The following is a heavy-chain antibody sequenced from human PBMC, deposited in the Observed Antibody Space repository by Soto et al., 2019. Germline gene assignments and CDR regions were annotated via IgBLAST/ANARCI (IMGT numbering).Heavy chain of an antibody. V-gene: IGHV3-23*01. D-gene: IGHD1-26*01. CDR2: ISGSGSST. CDR3: AKDVVGSGAYYLPFDY. Sequence: EVQLLESGGGLVQPGGSLRLSCAASGFTFSSYAMSWVRQAPGKGLEWVSAISGSGSSTYYADAVKGRFTISRDNSRNTLYLQMNSLRAEDTAVYYCAKDVVGSGAYYLPFDYWGPGTLVTVSS. CDR1: GFTFSSYA. J-gene: IGHJ4*02.